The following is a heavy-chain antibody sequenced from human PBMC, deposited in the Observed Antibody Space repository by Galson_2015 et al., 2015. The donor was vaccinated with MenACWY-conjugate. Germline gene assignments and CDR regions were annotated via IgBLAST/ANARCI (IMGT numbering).Heavy chain of an antibody. Sequence: SLRLSCAASRFTFSSYEMNWDRQAPGKGLEWVSYISSSGNTIYYADSVKGRFTISRDNAKNSLYLQMNSLRAEDTAVYYCARGVYDSSGYYFPWGQGTLVTVSS. V-gene: IGHV3-48*03. CDR2: ISSSGNTI. J-gene: IGHJ1*01. D-gene: IGHD3-22*01. CDR1: RFTFSSYE. CDR3: ARGVYDSSGYYFP.